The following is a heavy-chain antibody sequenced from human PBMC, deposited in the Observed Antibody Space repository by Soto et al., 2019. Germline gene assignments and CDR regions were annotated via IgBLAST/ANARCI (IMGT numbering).Heavy chain of an antibody. Sequence: ASVKVSCKASGYTFTSYYMHWVRQAPGQELGWMGRINPNSGGTNYAQKFQGRVTMTRDTSISTAYTELSSLRSEDTATYYCASAIIAAAGSPALSGDYWGQGTLVTVSS. V-gene: IGHV1-2*06. CDR2: INPNSGGT. CDR3: ASAIIAAAGSPALSGDY. D-gene: IGHD6-13*01. J-gene: IGHJ4*02. CDR1: GYTFTSYY.